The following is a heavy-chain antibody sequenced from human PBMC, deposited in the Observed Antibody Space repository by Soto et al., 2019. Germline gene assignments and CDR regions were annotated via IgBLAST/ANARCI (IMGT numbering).Heavy chain of an antibody. V-gene: IGHV1-18*01. CDR3: ARGGSSWSAEYYQH. CDR1: GYTFTNYG. Sequence: QVQLVQSGAEVKKPGASVKVSCKASGYTFTNYGITWVRQAPGQGPEWMGWISGYNGNTNYAQTLQGRVTMTTATSTSTAYMEVRSLRSDDTAVYYCARGGSSWSAEYYQHWGQGTLVIVSS. J-gene: IGHJ1*01. D-gene: IGHD6-13*01. CDR2: ISGYNGNT.